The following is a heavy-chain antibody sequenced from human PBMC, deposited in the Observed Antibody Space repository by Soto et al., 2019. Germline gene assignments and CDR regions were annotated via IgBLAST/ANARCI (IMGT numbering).Heavy chain of an antibody. Sequence: QVQLVESGGGLVKPGGSLRLSCAASGFTFSDYYMSWIRQAPGKGMEWDSYISSSGSTIYYADSVKGRFTISRNNAKNRRYLQMNSLRAEDTAVYYCARGGEGDFSSSSCYSGDFDYWGQGTMVTDSS. V-gene: IGHV3-11*01. CDR3: ARGGEGDFSSSSCYSGDFDY. CDR1: GFTFSDYY. CDR2: ISSSGSTI. J-gene: IGHJ4*02. D-gene: IGHD2-15*01.